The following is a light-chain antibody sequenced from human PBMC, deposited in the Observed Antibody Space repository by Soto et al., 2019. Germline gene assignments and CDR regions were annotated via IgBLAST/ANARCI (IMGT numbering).Light chain of an antibody. CDR1: QSVRSN. Sequence: EIVMTQSPATLSVSPGEGVTLSCRAGQSVRSNLAWYQQKPGQAPRLLIYGASTRATGIPARFSGSGSGTEFTLSISRLQSEDFAVYYCQQYYNWPRTFGQGTKVEI. V-gene: IGKV3-15*01. J-gene: IGKJ1*01. CDR2: GAS. CDR3: QQYYNWPRT.